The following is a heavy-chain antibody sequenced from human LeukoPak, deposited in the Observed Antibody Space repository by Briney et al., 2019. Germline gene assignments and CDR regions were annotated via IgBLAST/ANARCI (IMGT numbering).Heavy chain of an antibody. V-gene: IGHV4-34*01. D-gene: IGHD3-16*01. CDR1: GGSFSGYY. Sequence: SETLSLTCAVYGGSFSGYYWSWIRQPPGKGLEWIGEINHSGSTNYNPSLKSRVTISVDTSKNQFSLKLSSVTAADTAAYYCAIESGSYLWRSWLNPWGQGTLVTVSS. CDR3: AIESGSYLWRSWLNP. J-gene: IGHJ5*02. CDR2: INHSGST.